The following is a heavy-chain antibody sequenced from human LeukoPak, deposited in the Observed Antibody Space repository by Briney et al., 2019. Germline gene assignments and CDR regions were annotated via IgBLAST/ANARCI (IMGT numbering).Heavy chain of an antibody. V-gene: IGHV4-34*01. CDR3: ARTTEGYAGGPGYSYYYYMDV. D-gene: IGHD5-12*01. Sequence: SETLSLTCAVYGGPFSGYYWSWIRQPPGKGLEWIGEINHSGSTNYNPSLKSRVTISVDTSKNQFSLKLSSVTAADPAVYYCARTTEGYAGGPGYSYYYYMDVWGKGTTVTISS. J-gene: IGHJ6*03. CDR1: GGPFSGYY. CDR2: INHSGST.